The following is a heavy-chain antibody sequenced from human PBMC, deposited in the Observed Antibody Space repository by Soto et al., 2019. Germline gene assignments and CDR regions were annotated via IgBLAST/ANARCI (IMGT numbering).Heavy chain of an antibody. CDR1: GFPFSSYW. CDR2: ISGDGVTT. J-gene: IGHJ4*02. Sequence: EVQLVESGGDLVQRAGSLRLSCAASGFPFSSYWMHWVRHTPGKGLDWVARISGDGVTTYYADSVTGRFTASRDNGNNTLSLQISRLRAEETAVYYGAREYYGLLTGYYTDYWGQGTLVSVSS. CDR3: AREYYGLLTGYYTDY. D-gene: IGHD3-9*01. V-gene: IGHV3-74*01.